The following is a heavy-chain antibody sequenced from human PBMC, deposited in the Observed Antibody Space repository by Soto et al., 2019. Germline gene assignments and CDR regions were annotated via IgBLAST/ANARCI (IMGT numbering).Heavy chain of an antibody. Sequence: SVKVSCKASGGTFSSYPITWVRQAPGQGLEWMGGTFPIFDRGNYAQKFQGRLTITTDKSTNTAYMELSSLRSEDTAVYYCARRNTSGYLRYFDSWGQGTLITVSS. CDR3: ARRNTSGYLRYFDS. V-gene: IGHV1-69*05. D-gene: IGHD3-22*01. J-gene: IGHJ4*02. CDR2: TFPIFDRG. CDR1: GGTFSSYP.